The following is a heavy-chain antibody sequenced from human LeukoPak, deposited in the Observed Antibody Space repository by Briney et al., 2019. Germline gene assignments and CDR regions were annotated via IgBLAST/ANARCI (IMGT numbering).Heavy chain of an antibody. CDR2: ISANSGDT. D-gene: IGHD6-13*01. CDR1: GYTFTING. V-gene: IGHV1-18*01. CDR3: ARDRWYAFDY. Sequence: ASVKVSCKASGYTFTINGISWVRQAPGRGLEWMGWISANSGDTIYAEKFHGRVTLTRDTATGTAYMELNSLTYDDTAVYYCARDRWYAFDYWGQGTLVTVSS. J-gene: IGHJ4*02.